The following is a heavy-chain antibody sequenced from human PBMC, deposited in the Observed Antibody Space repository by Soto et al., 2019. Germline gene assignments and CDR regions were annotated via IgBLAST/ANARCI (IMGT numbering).Heavy chain of an antibody. CDR2: IYNSEST. V-gene: IGHV4-59*02. CDR1: GGSVSTYY. CDR3: ARGGYSFDF. D-gene: IGHD4-4*01. J-gene: IGHJ4*02. Sequence: QVQLQESGPGLVKPSETLSLTCTVSGGSVSTYYWCWIRQPPGMALEWIGYIYNSESTTYNPSLKSRVTISVDTSNNQFSLKLSSVTAADTAVYYCARGGYSFDFWGQGTLVTVSS.